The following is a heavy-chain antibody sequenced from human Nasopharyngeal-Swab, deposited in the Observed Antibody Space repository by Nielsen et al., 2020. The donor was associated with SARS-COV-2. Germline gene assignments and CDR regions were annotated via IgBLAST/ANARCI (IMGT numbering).Heavy chain of an antibody. V-gene: IGHV1-18*01. CDR1: AYSATPYG. J-gene: IGHJ3*02. Sequence: ASVKVSCTASAYSATPYGVSWVLQPPAQGLEWMLWISVYSGNTKYAQKLQGRVTMTTDTSTSTAYMELRSLRSDDTAVYYCASQDGGSYWVGDAFDIWGQGTMVTVSS. CDR3: ASQDGGSYWVGDAFDI. CDR2: ISVYSGNT. D-gene: IGHD1-26*01.